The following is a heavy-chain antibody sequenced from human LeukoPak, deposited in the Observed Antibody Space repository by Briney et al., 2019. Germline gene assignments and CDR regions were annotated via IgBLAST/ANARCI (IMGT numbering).Heavy chain of an antibody. J-gene: IGHJ4*02. V-gene: IGHV4-39*07. CDR3: ARGQSGWYRSLDY. D-gene: IGHD6-19*01. Sequence: SEALSLTCTVSGASISTSSYFWAWIRQPPGKGLEWIGSIYYSGSTYNKPSLKSRVTISVDTSKNQFSLKLSSVTAADTAVYYCARGQSGWYRSLDYWGQGTLVTVSS. CDR2: IYYSGST. CDR1: GASISTSSYF.